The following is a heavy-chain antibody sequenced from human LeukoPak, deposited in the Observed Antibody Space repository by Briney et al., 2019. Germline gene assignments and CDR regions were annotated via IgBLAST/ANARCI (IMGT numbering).Heavy chain of an antibody. V-gene: IGHV3-11*01. CDR1: GFTFSDYY. J-gene: IGHJ5*01. Sequence: PEGSLRLSCAASGFTFSDYYMSWIRQAPGKGLEWVSYISGSGSTVYYAASVRGRFTISRDNAKNSLFLQMNSLRAEDTAVYYCARDRGNSDPGDWFDSWGQGTLVTVSS. CDR3: ARDRGNSDPGDWFDS. CDR2: ISGSGSTV. D-gene: IGHD4-23*01.